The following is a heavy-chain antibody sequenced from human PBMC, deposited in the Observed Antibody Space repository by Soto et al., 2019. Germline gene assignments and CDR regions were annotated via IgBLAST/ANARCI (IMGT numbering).Heavy chain of an antibody. CDR3: AHRYYDFWSGPSNAFDI. CDR1: GFSLSTSGVG. CDR2: IYWDDDK. D-gene: IGHD3-3*01. J-gene: IGHJ3*02. Sequence: QITLKESGPTLVNPTQPLTLTCTFSGFSLSTSGVGVGWIRQPPGKALEWLALIYWDDDKRYSPSLKSRLTITKDTSKNQVVLTMTNMDPVDTATYYCAHRYYDFWSGPSNAFDIWGQGTMVTVSS. V-gene: IGHV2-5*02.